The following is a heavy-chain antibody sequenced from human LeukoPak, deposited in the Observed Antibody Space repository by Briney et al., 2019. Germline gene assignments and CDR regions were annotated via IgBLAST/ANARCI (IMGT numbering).Heavy chain of an antibody. J-gene: IGHJ4*02. CDR3: ARPSKVGAADY. Sequence: GESLKISCTGSGDYFTSYWVGWVRQMPGKGLEWVAIIYFGDSDTRYSPSFQGRVTISADKSIRTAYLQWSSLESSDTAMYYCARPSKVGAADYWGQGTLVTVSS. CDR1: GDYFTSYW. CDR2: IYFGDSDT. V-gene: IGHV5-51*01. D-gene: IGHD1-26*01.